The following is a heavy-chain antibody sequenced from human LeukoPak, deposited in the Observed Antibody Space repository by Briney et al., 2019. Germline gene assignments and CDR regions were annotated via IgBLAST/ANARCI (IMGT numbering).Heavy chain of an antibody. J-gene: IGHJ4*02. CDR2: ISGSGGST. CDR3: ARDVVGSTSCFDY. V-gene: IGHV3-23*01. Sequence: GGSLRLSCAASGFTFSSYAMSWVRQAPGKGLEWVSAISGSGGSTYYADSVKGRFTISRDNSKNTLYLQMNSLRAEDTAVYYCARDVVGSTSCFDYWGQGTLVTVSS. D-gene: IGHD2-2*01. CDR1: GFTFSSYA.